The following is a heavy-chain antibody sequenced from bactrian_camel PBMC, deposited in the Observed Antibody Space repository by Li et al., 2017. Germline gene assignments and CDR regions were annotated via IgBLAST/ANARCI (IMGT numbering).Heavy chain of an antibody. CDR2: IDSDATTT. Sequence: QLVESGGGSVQAGGSLRLSCAASGYTSSPFCMGWFRQTRGKEREGVAAIDSDATTTTYADSVKGRFSISKDNAKNVLYLQMDNLKPEDTAMYYCAAAHCAGGYCTCSTELYDYVDWGQRGTQVTVS. J-gene: IGHJ4*01. V-gene: IGHV3S1*01. D-gene: IGHD2*01. CDR1: GYTSSPFC.